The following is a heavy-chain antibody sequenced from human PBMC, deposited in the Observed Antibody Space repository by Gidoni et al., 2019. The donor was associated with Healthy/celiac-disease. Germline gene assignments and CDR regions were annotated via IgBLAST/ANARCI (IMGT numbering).Heavy chain of an antibody. CDR3: AKSRGDWELLLDY. CDR1: AFIFSSYS. V-gene: IGHV3-23*01. Sequence: EVQLLESAGGLVQPGWSLSLSCAASAFIFSSYSMRWVRQAPGKGLEWVSAISGSGGSTYYADSVKGRFTISRDNSKNTLYLQMNSLRAEDTAVYYCAKSRGDWELLLDYWGQGTLVTVSP. J-gene: IGHJ4*02. D-gene: IGHD1-26*01. CDR2: ISGSGGST.